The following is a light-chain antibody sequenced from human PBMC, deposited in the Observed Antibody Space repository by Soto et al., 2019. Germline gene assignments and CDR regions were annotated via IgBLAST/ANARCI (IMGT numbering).Light chain of an antibody. CDR2: DAS. CDR3: QQYNSYLYT. J-gene: IGKJ2*01. CDR1: QSISSW. Sequence: DIQMTQSPSTLSASVGDRVTITCRASQSISSWLAWYQQKPGNAPKLLIYDASSLESGVPSRFSGSGSGTEVTLTISSLQPDDFASYYCQQYNSYLYTFGQGTKLEIK. V-gene: IGKV1-5*01.